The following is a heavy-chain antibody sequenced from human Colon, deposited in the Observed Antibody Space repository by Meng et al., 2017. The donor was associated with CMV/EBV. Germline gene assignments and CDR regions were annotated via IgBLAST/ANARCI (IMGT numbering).Heavy chain of an antibody. Sequence: GESLKISCGVSGFTFSTYDFHWVRQPTGKGLEWVSSIGTVGDTYSIGSVKGRFIISREDAKNSVYLQMNGLRDGDTGLYYCARARSPTHFDYWGQGALVTVSS. CDR2: IGTVGDT. J-gene: IGHJ4*02. V-gene: IGHV3-13*01. CDR3: ARARSPTHFDY. CDR1: GFTFSTYD.